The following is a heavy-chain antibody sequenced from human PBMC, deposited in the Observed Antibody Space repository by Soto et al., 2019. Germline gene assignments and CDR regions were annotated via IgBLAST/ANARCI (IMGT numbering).Heavy chain of an antibody. CDR2: ISDGGST. Sequence: PSETLSLTCNVSGGSIYTYYWNWIRQSPGKGLEWIGYISDGGSTNYNPSLKGRGTISVDTSKKQVSLRLTSVTSADTAVYYCARGGSYGDFFDYWGQGAQVTVSS. CDR1: GGSIYTYY. D-gene: IGHD4-17*01. CDR3: ARGGSYGDFFDY. V-gene: IGHV4-59*01. J-gene: IGHJ4*02.